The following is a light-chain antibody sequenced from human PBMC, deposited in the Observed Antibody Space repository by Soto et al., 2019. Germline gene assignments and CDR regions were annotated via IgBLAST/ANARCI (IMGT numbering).Light chain of an antibody. J-gene: IGKJ4*01. V-gene: IGKV3D-15*01. CDR1: QSVSSN. CDR2: DVS. CDR3: QQYNNWPLT. Sequence: EIVMTQSPSTLSVSPGERAPLPRRASQSVSSNLAWYQQKPGQAPRVHIYDVSARATGIPTRFSGSGSGTEFTLTISSLQSEDFAAYYCQQYNNWPLTFGGGTKVDI.